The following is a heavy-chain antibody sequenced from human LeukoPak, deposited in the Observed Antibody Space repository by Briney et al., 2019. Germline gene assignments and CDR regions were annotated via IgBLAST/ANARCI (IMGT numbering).Heavy chain of an antibody. CDR3: ARKKPGWFDP. J-gene: IGHJ5*02. CDR2: INHSGST. V-gene: IGHV4-34*01. Sequence: PSETLSLTSAVYGGSFSGYYWSWIRQPPGKGLEWIGEINHSGSTNYNPSLKSRVTISVDTSKNQFSLKLSSVTAADTAVYYCARKKPGWFDPWGQGTLVTVSS. CDR1: GGSFSGYY.